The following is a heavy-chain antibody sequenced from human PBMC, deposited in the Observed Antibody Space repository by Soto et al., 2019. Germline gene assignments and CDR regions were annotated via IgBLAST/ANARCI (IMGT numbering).Heavy chain of an antibody. CDR2: IDPSDSYT. CDR1: GYSFTSYW. D-gene: IGHD1-26*01. J-gene: IGHJ4*02. Sequence: GESLKISCKGSGYSFTSYWISWVRQMPGKGLEWMGRIDPSDSYTNYSPSFQGNVTISADKSISTAYLQWSSLKASDTAMYYCARTYSGRPDYWGQGTLVTVSS. CDR3: ARTYSGRPDY. V-gene: IGHV5-10-1*01.